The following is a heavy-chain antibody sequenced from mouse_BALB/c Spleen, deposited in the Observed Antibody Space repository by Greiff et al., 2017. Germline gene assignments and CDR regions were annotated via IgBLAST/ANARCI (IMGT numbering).Heavy chain of an antibody. CDR1: GYTFSSYW. V-gene: IGHV1-9*01. D-gene: IGHD1-1*01. CDR3: ARRGGSDYFDY. Sequence: VQLVESGAELMKPGASVKISCKATGYTFSSYWIEWVKQRPGHGLEWIGEILPGSGSTNYNEKFKGKATFTADTSSNTAYMQLSSLTSEDSAVYYGARRGGSDYFDYWGQGTTLTVSS. J-gene: IGHJ2*01. CDR2: ILPGSGST.